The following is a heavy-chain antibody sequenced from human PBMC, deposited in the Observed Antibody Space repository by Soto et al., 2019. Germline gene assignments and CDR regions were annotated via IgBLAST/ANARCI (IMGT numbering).Heavy chain of an antibody. CDR1: AFTLSSYW. D-gene: IGHD3-22*01. CDR2: IKPDGSEK. CDR3: ARDYEFGFDI. Sequence: EVQLVESGGGLVQPGGSLRLSCEASAFTLSSYWMSWVRQAPGKGLEWVANIKPDGSEKYYVDSVKGRFTISRDNTKNSLYLQVSTLRPEDTVIYYCARDYEFGFDIWGQGTLVTVSS. V-gene: IGHV3-7*01. J-gene: IGHJ3*02.